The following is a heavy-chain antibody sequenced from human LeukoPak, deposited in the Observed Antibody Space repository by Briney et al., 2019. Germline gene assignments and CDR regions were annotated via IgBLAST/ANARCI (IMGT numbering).Heavy chain of an antibody. Sequence: SETLSLTCTVSGGPISSYYWSWIRQPAGKGLEWIGRIYTSGSTNYNPSLKSRVTMSVDTSKNQFSLKLSSVTAADTAVYYCARHGYSYGPYYYYYYYMDVWGKGTTVTISS. D-gene: IGHD5-18*01. V-gene: IGHV4-4*07. J-gene: IGHJ6*03. CDR3: ARHGYSYGPYYYYYYYMDV. CDR2: IYTSGST. CDR1: GGPISSYY.